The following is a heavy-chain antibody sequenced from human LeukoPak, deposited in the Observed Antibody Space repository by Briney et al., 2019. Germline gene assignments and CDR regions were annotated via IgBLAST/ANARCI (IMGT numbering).Heavy chain of an antibody. D-gene: IGHD3-22*01. Sequence: GASVKVSCKASGYTFTGYYMHWVRQALGQGLEWMGRINPNSGGTNYAQKFQGRVTMTRDTSISTAYMELSRLRSDDTAVYYCARAPYYYDSSGSTLGYWGQGTLVTASS. V-gene: IGHV1-2*06. CDR3: ARAPYYYDSSGSTLGY. CDR2: INPNSGGT. J-gene: IGHJ4*02. CDR1: GYTFTGYY.